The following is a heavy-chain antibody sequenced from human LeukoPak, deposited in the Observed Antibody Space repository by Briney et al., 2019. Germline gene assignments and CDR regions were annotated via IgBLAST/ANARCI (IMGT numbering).Heavy chain of an antibody. V-gene: IGHV1-2*02. Sequence: ASVTVSYKPSLYTFPDYYMHWVRQAPGQGLEWMEWINPNSGGTNYAQKFQGRVTMTRDTSISTAYMELSRLRSDDTTVYYCARGGWSLGYCSSSSCLDWFDPWGQGTLVTVSS. CDR3: ARGGWSLGYCSSSSCLDWFDP. D-gene: IGHD2-2*01. CDR1: LYTFPDYY. CDR2: INPNSGGT. J-gene: IGHJ5*02.